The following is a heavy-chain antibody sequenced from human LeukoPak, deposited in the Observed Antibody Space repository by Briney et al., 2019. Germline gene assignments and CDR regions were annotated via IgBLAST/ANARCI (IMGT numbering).Heavy chain of an antibody. CDR1: GGSISSSSYY. CDR3: ARHQDIVLMVYATNQPFDY. V-gene: IGHV4-39*01. CDR2: IYYSGST. Sequence: PSETLSLTCTVSGGSISSSSYYWGWIRQPPGKGLEWIGSIYYSGSTYYNPSLKSRVTISVHTSKNQFSLKLSSVTAADTAVYYCARHQDIVLMVYATNQPFDYWGQGTLVTVSS. J-gene: IGHJ4*02. D-gene: IGHD2-8*01.